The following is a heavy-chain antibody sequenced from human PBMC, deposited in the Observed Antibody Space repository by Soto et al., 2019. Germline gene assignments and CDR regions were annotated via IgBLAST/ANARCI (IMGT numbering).Heavy chain of an antibody. Sequence: PGGSLRLSCAASGFTFSNYGMNWVRQAPGKGLEWVAGISKDGSDQFYADSVKGRFTISRDNSKNTLYLQMNSLRAEDTAVYYCAKLFAVVRRPEYFQHWGQGTLVTVSS. CDR2: ISKDGSDQ. V-gene: IGHV3-30*18. CDR1: GFTFSNYG. D-gene: IGHD3-3*01. J-gene: IGHJ1*01. CDR3: AKLFAVVRRPEYFQH.